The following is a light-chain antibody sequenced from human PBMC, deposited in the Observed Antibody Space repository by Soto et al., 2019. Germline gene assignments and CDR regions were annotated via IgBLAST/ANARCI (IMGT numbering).Light chain of an antibody. CDR2: VEGSGSY. J-gene: IGLJ2*01. V-gene: IGLV4-60*03. Sequence: QLVLTQSSSASASLGSSVKLTCTLSSGHNSYIIVWHQQQTGKAPRFLMTVEGSGSYNKGSGVPDRVSASSSGADRYLTISNLQSEDEATYYCDTWDTNTQVFGGGTKLTVL. CDR1: SGHNSYI. CDR3: DTWDTNTQV.